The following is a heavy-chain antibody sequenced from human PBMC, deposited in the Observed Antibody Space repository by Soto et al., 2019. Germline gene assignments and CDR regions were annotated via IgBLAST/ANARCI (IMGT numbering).Heavy chain of an antibody. J-gene: IGHJ5*02. Sequence: SQTLSLTCAISGDSVSSYSAAWNWIRQSPSGGLEWLGRTYYRSRFFSDYAESVKSRIIINPDTSKNQFSLQLKSVTPEDTAVYYCVRDRYSSPYTFENWFDPWGQGTLVTVSS. CDR3: VRDRYSSPYTFENWFDP. V-gene: IGHV6-1*01. CDR2: TYYRSRFFS. D-gene: IGHD3-16*01. CDR1: GDSVSSYSAA.